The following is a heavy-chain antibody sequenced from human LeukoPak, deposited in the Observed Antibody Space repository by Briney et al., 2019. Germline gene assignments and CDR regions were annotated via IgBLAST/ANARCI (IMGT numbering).Heavy chain of an antibody. CDR3: AKDFGADTAMVYYYGMDV. D-gene: IGHD5-18*01. J-gene: IGHJ6*02. CDR2: ISYDGSNK. CDR1: GFTFSSYG. Sequence: GGSLRLSCAASGFTFSSYGMHWVRQAPGKGLEWVAVISYDGSNKYYADSVKGRFTISRDNSKNTLYLQMNSLRAEDTAVYYCAKDFGADTAMVYYYGMDVWGQGTTVTVSS. V-gene: IGHV3-30*18.